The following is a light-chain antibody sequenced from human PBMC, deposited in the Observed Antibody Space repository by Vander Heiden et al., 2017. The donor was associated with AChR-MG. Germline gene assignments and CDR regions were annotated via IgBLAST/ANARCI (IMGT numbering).Light chain of an antibody. CDR3: QQRSNWPWT. V-gene: IGKV3-11*01. CDR2: DAS. J-gene: IGKJ1*01. CDR1: QSVSSY. Sequence: EIVLTQSPATLSLSQVERATLSCRASQSVSSYLAWYQQKPGQAPRLLIYDASNRATGIPARFSGSGSGTDFTLTISSLEPEDFAVYYCQQRSNWPWTFGQGTKVEIK.